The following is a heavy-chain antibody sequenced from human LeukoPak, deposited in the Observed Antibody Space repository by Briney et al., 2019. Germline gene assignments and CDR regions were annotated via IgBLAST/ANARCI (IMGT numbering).Heavy chain of an antibody. CDR2: INPSGGST. CDR1: GYTFTSYY. J-gene: IGHJ3*02. V-gene: IGHV1-46*03. D-gene: IGHD1-1*01. Sequence: ASVKVSCKASGYTFTSYYMHWVRQAPGQGLEWMGIINPSGGSTSYAQKFQGRVTMTTDTSTSTVYMELSSLRSEDTAVYYCARASYQGAGKTGDAFDISGQGTMVTVSS. CDR3: ARASYQGAGKTGDAFDI.